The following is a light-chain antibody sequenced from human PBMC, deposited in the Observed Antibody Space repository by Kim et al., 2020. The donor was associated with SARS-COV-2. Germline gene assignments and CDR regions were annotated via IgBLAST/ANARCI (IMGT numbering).Light chain of an antibody. CDR3: QQRSNRPPIT. CDR1: QSVSSY. V-gene: IGKV3-11*01. J-gene: IGKJ5*01. Sequence: EIVLTQSPATLSLSPGERATLSCRASQSVSSYLAWYQQKPGQAPRLLIYDASNRATGIPARFSGSGSGTEFTLTISSLEPEDFAVYYCQQRSNRPPITFGQGTRLEIK. CDR2: DAS.